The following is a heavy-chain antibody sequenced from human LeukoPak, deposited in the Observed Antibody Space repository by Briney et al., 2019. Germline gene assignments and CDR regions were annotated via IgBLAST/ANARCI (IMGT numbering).Heavy chain of an antibody. CDR2: ISGYNGNT. CDR3: ARSGRGTYYYFDL. CDR1: GYSFTRYG. J-gene: IGHJ4*02. D-gene: IGHD5-12*01. V-gene: IGHV1-18*01. Sequence: GASVKVSCKASGYSFTRYGISWVRQAPGQGLEWMGWISGYNGNTNYAQKFLGRVPMTADTSTSTAYMELRSLTSDDTAVYYCARSGRGTYYYFDLWGLGTLVTVSS.